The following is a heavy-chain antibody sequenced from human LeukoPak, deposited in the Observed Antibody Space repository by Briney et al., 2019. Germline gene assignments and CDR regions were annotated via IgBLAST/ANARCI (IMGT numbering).Heavy chain of an antibody. Sequence: SETLSLTCAVYGGSFSGYYWSWIRQPPGKGLEWIGEINHSGSTNYNPSLKSRVTISVDTSKNQFSLKLSSVTAADTAVYYCARAPIVVVPAAIAGLDYWGQGTLVTVSP. V-gene: IGHV4-34*01. D-gene: IGHD2-2*02. CDR2: INHSGST. J-gene: IGHJ4*02. CDR3: ARAPIVVVPAAIAGLDY. CDR1: GGSFSGYY.